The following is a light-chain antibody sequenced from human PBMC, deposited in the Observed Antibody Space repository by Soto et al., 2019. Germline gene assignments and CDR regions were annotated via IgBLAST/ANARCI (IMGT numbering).Light chain of an antibody. J-gene: IGKJ2*01. CDR3: QQRSNWPRT. CDR2: DAS. V-gene: IGKV3-11*01. CDR1: QRVSSS. Sequence: EIVLTQTPATLSLSPGQRATLSCRASQRVSSSLAWYPQKPGQAPRLLIYDASNRATGIPARFSGSGSGTDFTLTISCLEPEDFAVYYCQQRSNWPRTFGQGTKLEIK.